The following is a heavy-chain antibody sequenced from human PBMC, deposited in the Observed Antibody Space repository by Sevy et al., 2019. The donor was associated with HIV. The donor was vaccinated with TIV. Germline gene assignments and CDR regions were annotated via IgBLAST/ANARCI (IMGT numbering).Heavy chain of an antibody. Sequence: SETLSLTCTVSGGSISSSSYYWGWIRQPPGKGLEWIGSIYYSGSTNYNPSLKSQVTISVDTSKNQFSLKLSSVTAADTAVYYCARMDIAVAGSYTFDYWGQGTLVTVSS. J-gene: IGHJ4*02. CDR3: ARMDIAVAGSYTFDY. CDR1: GGSISSSSYY. V-gene: IGHV4-39*01. D-gene: IGHD6-19*01. CDR2: IYYSGST.